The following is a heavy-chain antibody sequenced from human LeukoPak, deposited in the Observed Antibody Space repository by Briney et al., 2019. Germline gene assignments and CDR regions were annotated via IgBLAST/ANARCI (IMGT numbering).Heavy chain of an antibody. CDR2: IYHCGST. Sequence: SETLSLTCTVSGGPFSSYYWIWIRQPPGKGLEWIGYIYHCGSTDYHPSLKSRVTISVEASKHQFSLHLSSVTDGDTAVYFCVRAGRYFDFYYYYYMDVGGKGSTVTIYS. J-gene: IGHJ6*03. CDR1: GGPFSSYY. V-gene: IGHV4-59*12. CDR3: VRAGRYFDFYYYYYMDV. D-gene: IGHD3-9*01.